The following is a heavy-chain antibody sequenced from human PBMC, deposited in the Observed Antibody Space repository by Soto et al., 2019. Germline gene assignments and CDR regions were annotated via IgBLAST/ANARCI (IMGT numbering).Heavy chain of an antibody. J-gene: IGHJ3*02. CDR1: GGSISSYY. CDR2: IYYSGST. V-gene: IGHV4-59*01. D-gene: IGHD3-10*01. Sequence: SETLSLTCTVSGGSISSYYWSWIRQPPGKGLEWIGYIYYSGSTNYNPSLKSRVTISVDTSKNQFSLKLSSVTAADTAVYYCVRNTISDAFDIWGQGTMVTVSS. CDR3: VRNTISDAFDI.